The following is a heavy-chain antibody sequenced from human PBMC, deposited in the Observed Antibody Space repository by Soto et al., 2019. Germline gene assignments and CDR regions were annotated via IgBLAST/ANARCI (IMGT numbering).Heavy chain of an antibody. J-gene: IGHJ4*02. D-gene: IGHD3-3*01. V-gene: IGHV1-3*01. CDR2: INAGNGNT. Sequence: VAAVKVSCKASGYTFTSYAMHWVRQAPGQRLEWMGWINAGNGNTKYSQKFQGRVTITRDTSASTAYMELSSLRSEDTAVYYCARALDFWSAYFDYWGQGSLVTVSS. CDR3: ARALDFWSAYFDY. CDR1: GYTFTSYA.